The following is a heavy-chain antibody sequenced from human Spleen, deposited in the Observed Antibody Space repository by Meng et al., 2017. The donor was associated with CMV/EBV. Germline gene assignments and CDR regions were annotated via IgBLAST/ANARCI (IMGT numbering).Heavy chain of an antibody. Sequence: GGSLRLSCVASAFTFSNFGMHWVRQAPGKGLEWVAVMWYDGSNKYYADSVKGRFTISRDISKNTLFLQMDSLRAEDTAVYYCAKCFQSGASYYYGMDVWGQGTTVTVSS. D-gene: IGHD2-15*01. CDR3: AKCFQSGASYYYGMDV. J-gene: IGHJ6*02. V-gene: IGHV3-33*06. CDR1: AFTFSNFG. CDR2: MWYDGSNK.